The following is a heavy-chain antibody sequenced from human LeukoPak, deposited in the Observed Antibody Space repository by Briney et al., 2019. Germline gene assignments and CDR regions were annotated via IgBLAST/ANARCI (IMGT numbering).Heavy chain of an antibody. J-gene: IGHJ4*02. V-gene: IGHV4-34*01. CDR3: AREYLTVRGVIVY. CDR1: GGSFSGYY. CDR2: INHSGSI. Sequence: SETLSLTCAVYGGSFSGYYWNWIRQPPGKGLEWIGEINHSGSINYNPSLKSRVTFSVDTSKNQFSLKLSSVTAADTAVYYCAREYLTVRGVIVYWGQGTLVTVSS. D-gene: IGHD3-10*01.